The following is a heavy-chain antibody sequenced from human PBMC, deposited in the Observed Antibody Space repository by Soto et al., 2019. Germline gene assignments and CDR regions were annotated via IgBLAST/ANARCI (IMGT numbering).Heavy chain of an antibody. CDR1: GFTFGDYA. CDR2: IRSKAYGGTT. CDR3: TRDTGVYYYYYGMDV. D-gene: IGHD6-13*01. V-gene: IGHV3-49*04. J-gene: IGHJ6*02. Sequence: EVQLVESGGGLVQPGRSLRLSCTASGFTFGDYAMSWVRQAPGKGLEWVGFIRSKAYGGTTEYAESVKGRFTISRDDSKSIAYLQMNSLKTEDTAVYYCTRDTGVYYYYYGMDVWGQGTTVTVS.